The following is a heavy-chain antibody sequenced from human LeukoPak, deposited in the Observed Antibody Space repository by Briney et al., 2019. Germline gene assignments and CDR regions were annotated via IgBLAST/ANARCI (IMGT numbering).Heavy chain of an antibody. CDR3: AIGQGVITWGGADVYDV. CDR1: GYTFTSYG. V-gene: IGHV1-18*01. J-gene: IGHJ3*01. CDR2: FSTYNGDT. Sequence: ASVKVSCKASGYTFTSYGISWVRRAPGQRPEWMGWFSTYNGDTKYAQKLKGRVTLTADTLTSTAYMELRTLISDDTATYYCAIGQGVITWGGADVYDVWGQGTTVIVSS. D-gene: IGHD3-16*01.